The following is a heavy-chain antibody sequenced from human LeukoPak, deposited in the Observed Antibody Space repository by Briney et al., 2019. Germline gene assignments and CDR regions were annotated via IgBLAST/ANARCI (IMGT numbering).Heavy chain of an antibody. CDR2: VSHTGTT. D-gene: IGHD1-26*01. CDR1: GASISSAYYF. J-gene: IGHJ4*02. V-gene: IGHV4-30-4*08. CDR3: ARSAMSGFYPLLFKY. Sequence: SETLSLTCTVSGASISSAYYFWSWIRQPPGKGLEWIGCVSHTGTTSYNPSLRSRVTISVDTSKNQFSLKLNSVTGPDTAMYYCARSAMSGFYPLLFKYWGQGALVTVSS.